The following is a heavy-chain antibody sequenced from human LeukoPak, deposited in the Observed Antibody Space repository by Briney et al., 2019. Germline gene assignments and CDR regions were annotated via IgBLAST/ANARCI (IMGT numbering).Heavy chain of an antibody. D-gene: IGHD2/OR15-2a*01. Sequence: GGSLRLSCEASGFTFSNYGMHWVRQAPGKGLERVALIWYDGSNKYYTDSVKGRLTISRDNSKDTLFLQMNSLRAEDTAVYYCAREGPRGNSQFDYWGQGTLVTVST. CDR2: IWYDGSNK. V-gene: IGHV3-33*01. CDR1: GFTFSNYG. CDR3: AREGPRGNSQFDY. J-gene: IGHJ4*02.